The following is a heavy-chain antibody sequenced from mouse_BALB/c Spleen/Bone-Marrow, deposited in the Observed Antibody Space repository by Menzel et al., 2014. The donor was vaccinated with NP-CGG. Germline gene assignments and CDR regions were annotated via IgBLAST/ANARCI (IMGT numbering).Heavy chain of an antibody. CDR3: VIGLRLYWYFDV. J-gene: IGHJ1*01. CDR1: GYSFTDYN. V-gene: IGHV1S135*01. CDR2: IDPYNGGT. Sequence: VQLQQSGPELVKPGASVKVSCKASGYSFTDYNMYWVKQSHGKSLEWIGYIDPYNGGTSYNQKFKDKATLTVDRSSSTAYMQLDSLTSEDSAAHYCVIGLRLYWYFDVWGAGTTVTVSS. D-gene: IGHD2-12*01.